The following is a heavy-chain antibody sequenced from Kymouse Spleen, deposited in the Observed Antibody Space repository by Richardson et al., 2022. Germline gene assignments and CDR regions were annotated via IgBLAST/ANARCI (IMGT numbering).Heavy chain of an antibody. D-gene: IGHD3-3*01. CDR2: ISSSSSYI. CDR3: ARSYYDFWSGYYTEYYYYGMDV. J-gene: IGHJ6*02. CDR1: GFTFSSYS. Sequence: EVQLVESGGGLVKPGGSLRLSCAASGFTFSSYSMNWVRQAPGKGLEWVSSISSSSSYIYYADSVKGRFTISRDNAKNSLYLQMNSLRAEDTAVYYCARSYYDFWSGYYTEYYYYGMDVWGQGTTVTVSS. V-gene: IGHV3-21*03.